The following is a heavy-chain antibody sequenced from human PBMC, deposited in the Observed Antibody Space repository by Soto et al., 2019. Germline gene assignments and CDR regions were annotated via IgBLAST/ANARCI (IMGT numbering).Heavy chain of an antibody. V-gene: IGHV4-59*01. CDR2: TYYTGRT. Sequence: GSLRLSCAASGFTFSSYAMSWVRQAPGKGLEWIGYTYYTGRTDYNPSLESRVTMSVDTSKNKFSLELTSVTAADTAVYYCARNQAGTVFGLPTHFYYMDVWGKGTTVTVSS. J-gene: IGHJ6*03. CDR3: ARNQAGTVFGLPTHFYYMDV. CDR1: GFTFSSYA. D-gene: IGHD3-3*01.